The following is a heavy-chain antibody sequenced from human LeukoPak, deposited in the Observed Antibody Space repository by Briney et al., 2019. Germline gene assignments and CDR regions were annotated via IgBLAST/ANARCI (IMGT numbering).Heavy chain of an antibody. V-gene: IGHV3-7*04. D-gene: IGHD5-24*01. CDR1: GFPFSSYW. Sequence: GGSLRLSCVASGFPFSSYWMTWVRQAPGKGLEWVAIIKQDGSKKSYVDPVKGRFTISRDNAKNSLYLQMNSLRAEDTAIYYCTRVGYIDEGIDYWGQGTLVTVSS. CDR3: TRVGYIDEGIDY. J-gene: IGHJ4*02. CDR2: IKQDGSKK.